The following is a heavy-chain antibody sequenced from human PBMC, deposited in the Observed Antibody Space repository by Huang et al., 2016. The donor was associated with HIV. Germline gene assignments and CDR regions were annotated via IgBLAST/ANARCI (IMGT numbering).Heavy chain of an antibody. Sequence: QVQLVESGGGVVQPGRSLRISCAASGFTFSSYGMHWVRQAPGKGLEWVAFISYDGKTKNYADSVKGRFSISRDNSKTTVYLQLNSLRVEDTAVYYCAKGGSAAAVLDFWGQGTLVTVSS. CDR3: AKGGSAAAVLDF. CDR2: ISYDGKTK. V-gene: IGHV3-30*18. D-gene: IGHD6-13*01. J-gene: IGHJ4*02. CDR1: GFTFSSYG.